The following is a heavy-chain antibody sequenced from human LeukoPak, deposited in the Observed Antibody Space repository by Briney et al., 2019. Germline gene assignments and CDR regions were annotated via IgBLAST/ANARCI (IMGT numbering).Heavy chain of an antibody. Sequence: SKTLSLTCTVSGGSISGSGYYWGWIRQPPGKGLEWIGSMYYRGNTYHNPSLKSRVTISADTSKNQFSLRLSSVTATDTAVYYCARYDDSSGQYMGGIGYWGQGTLITVSS. CDR2: MYYRGNT. CDR1: GGSISGSGYY. V-gene: IGHV4-39*01. CDR3: ARYDDSSGQYMGGIGY. J-gene: IGHJ4*02. D-gene: IGHD3-22*01.